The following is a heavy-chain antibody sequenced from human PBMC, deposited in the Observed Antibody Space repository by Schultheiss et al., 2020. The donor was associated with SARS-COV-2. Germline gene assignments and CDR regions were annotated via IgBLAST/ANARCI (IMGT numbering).Heavy chain of an antibody. CDR3: ARDLPPYSSSWYGAFDI. CDR1: GYTFTGYY. V-gene: IGHV1-2*02. CDR2: INPNSGGT. Sequence: ASVKVSCKASGYTFTGYYMHWVRQAPGQGLEWMGWINPNSGGTNYAQKFQGRVTMTRDTSISTAYMELSRLRSDDTAVYYCARDLPPYSSSWYGAFDIWGQGTMVTVSS. D-gene: IGHD6-13*01. J-gene: IGHJ3*02.